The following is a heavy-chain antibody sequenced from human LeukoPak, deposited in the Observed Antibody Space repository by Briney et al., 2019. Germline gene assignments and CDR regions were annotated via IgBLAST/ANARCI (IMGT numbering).Heavy chain of an antibody. CDR3: ARAGFQVLYQLLYSFDPPKGNAFDI. CDR2: IYHSGST. Sequence: SETLSLTCTVSGGSISSGGYYWSWIRQPPGKGLEWIGYIYHSGSTYYNPSLKSRVTISVDRSKNQFSLKLSSVTAADTAVYYCARAGFQVLYQLLYSFDPPKGNAFDIWGQGTMVTVSS. CDR1: GGSISSGGYY. J-gene: IGHJ3*02. D-gene: IGHD2-2*02. V-gene: IGHV4-30-2*01.